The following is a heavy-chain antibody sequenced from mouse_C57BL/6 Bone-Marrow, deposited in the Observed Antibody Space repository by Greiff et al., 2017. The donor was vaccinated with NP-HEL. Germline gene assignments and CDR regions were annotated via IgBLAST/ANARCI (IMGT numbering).Heavy chain of an antibody. CDR3: ARHYYSNCFDY. D-gene: IGHD2-5*01. J-gene: IGHJ2*01. V-gene: IGHV5-6*01. Sequence: EVKLVESGGDLVKPGGSLKLSCAASGFTFSSYGMSWVRQTPDKRLEWVATISSGGSYTYYPDSVKGRFTISSDNAKNTLYLQMSSLKSEDTAMYYCARHYYSNCFDYWGQGTTLTVSS. CDR1: GFTFSSYG. CDR2: ISSGGSYT.